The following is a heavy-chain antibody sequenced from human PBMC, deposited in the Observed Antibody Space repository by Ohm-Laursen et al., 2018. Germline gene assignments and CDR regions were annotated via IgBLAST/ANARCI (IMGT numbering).Heavy chain of an antibody. D-gene: IGHD6-19*01. V-gene: IGHV4-59*07. CDR2: IYYSGST. CDR3: ARGGRAVGLDY. Sequence: SDTLSLTWTVSGGSISSYYWSWIRQPPGKGLEWIGYIYYSGSTNYNPSLKSRVTISLDTSKNQFSLKLTSVSAADTAVYYCARGGRAVGLDYWGQGTLVTVSS. CDR1: GGSISSYY. J-gene: IGHJ4*02.